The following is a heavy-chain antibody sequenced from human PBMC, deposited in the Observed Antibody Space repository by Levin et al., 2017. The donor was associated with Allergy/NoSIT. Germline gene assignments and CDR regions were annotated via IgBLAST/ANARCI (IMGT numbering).Heavy chain of an antibody. J-gene: IGHJ5*02. V-gene: IGHV1-18*01. D-gene: IGHD6-19*01. CDR3: ARDVEAGTAPGNWFDP. CDR2: ISAYNGHT. CDR1: GYTFTNYG. Sequence: WASVKVSCEASGYTFTNYGISWVRQAPGQGLEWMGWISAYNGHTKFAQKFQGRVTMTTDTSTTTAYMELRSLRSDDTAVYYCARDVEAGTAPGNWFDPWGQGTLVTISS.